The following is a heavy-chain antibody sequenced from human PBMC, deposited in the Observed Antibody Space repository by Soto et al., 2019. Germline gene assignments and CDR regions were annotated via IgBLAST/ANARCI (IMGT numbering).Heavy chain of an antibody. CDR3: ARKILCSTCSAYNYYFDL. CDR1: GFTFINHA. D-gene: IGHD3-22*01. V-gene: IGHV3-23*01. Sequence: EVHLLESGGGLVQPGGSLRLSCAGSGFTFINHAMNWVRQAPGKGLEWVSGISGGGDSAFSPDSVRGRFTISRDNSQNTVSLQMNSLGVEDTAVYYCARKILCSTCSAYNYYFDLWGQGTMVIVSS. CDR2: ISGGGDSA. J-gene: IGHJ3*01.